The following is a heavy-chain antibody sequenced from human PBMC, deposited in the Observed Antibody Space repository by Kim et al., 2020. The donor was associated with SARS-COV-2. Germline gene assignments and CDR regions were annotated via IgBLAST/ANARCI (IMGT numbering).Heavy chain of an antibody. Sequence: ASVKVSCKASGYTFTSYGISWVRQAPGQGLEWMGWISAYNGNTNYSQKLQGRVTMTTDTSTSTAYMELRSLRSDDTAVYYCASYDYVWGPKDWGQGTLVTVSS. CDR3: ASYDYVWGPKD. V-gene: IGHV1-18*01. CDR1: GYTFTSYG. J-gene: IGHJ4*02. CDR2: ISAYNGNT. D-gene: IGHD3-16*01.